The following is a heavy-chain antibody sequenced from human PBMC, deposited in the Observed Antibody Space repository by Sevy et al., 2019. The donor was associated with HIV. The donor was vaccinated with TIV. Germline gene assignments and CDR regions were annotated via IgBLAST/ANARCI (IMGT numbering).Heavy chain of an antibody. Sequence: SETLSLTCTVSGGSISSSSYYWGWIRQPPGKGLEWIGSIYYSGSTYYNPSLKSRVTISGDTSKNQFSLKLSSVTAAHTAVYYCARHSPTAYYDFWSGYYSGAYYYYGMDVWGQGTTVTVSS. D-gene: IGHD3-3*01. CDR1: GGSISSSSYY. J-gene: IGHJ6*02. CDR3: ARHSPTAYYDFWSGYYSGAYYYYGMDV. CDR2: IYYSGST. V-gene: IGHV4-39*01.